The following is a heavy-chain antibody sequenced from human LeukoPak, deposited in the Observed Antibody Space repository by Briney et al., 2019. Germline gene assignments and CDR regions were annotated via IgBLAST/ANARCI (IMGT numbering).Heavy chain of an antibody. V-gene: IGHV1-18*01. D-gene: IGHD3-10*01. CDR1: GYIFISYG. J-gene: IGHJ4*02. CDR3: ARDYYGSGSYYGGFDY. CDR2: ISGYSGNT. Sequence: ASVKVSCKASGYIFISYGISWVRQAPGQGLEWMGWISGYSGNTNYAQKLQGRVTMATDTSTSTAYMELRSLRSDDTAVYYCARDYYGSGSYYGGFDYWGQGTLVTVSS.